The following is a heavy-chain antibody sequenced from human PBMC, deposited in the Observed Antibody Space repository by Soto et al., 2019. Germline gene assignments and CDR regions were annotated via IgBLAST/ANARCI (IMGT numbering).Heavy chain of an antibody. D-gene: IGHD3-22*01. Sequence: PSETLSLTCTVSGGSVSSGSYYWSWIRQPPGKGLEWIGYIYYSGSTNYNPSLKSRVTISVDTSKNQFSLKLSSVTAADTAVYYCARAGGYSYYFDYWGQGTLVTVSS. CDR1: GGSVSSGSYY. J-gene: IGHJ4*02. V-gene: IGHV4-61*01. CDR3: ARAGGYSYYFDY. CDR2: IYYSGST.